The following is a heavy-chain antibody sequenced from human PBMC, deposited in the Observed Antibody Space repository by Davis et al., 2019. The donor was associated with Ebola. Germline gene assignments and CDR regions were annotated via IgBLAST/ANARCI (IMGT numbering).Heavy chain of an antibody. Sequence: GGSLRLSCAASGFTFSSYSMNWVRQAPGKGLEWVSAISGSGGSTYYADSVKGRFTISRDNAKNSLYLQMNSLRAENTAVYYCARVRDGVTAWGQGTLVIVSS. D-gene: IGHD2-8*01. V-gene: IGHV3-21*01. CDR1: GFTFSSYS. J-gene: IGHJ5*02. CDR2: ISGSGGST. CDR3: ARVRDGVTA.